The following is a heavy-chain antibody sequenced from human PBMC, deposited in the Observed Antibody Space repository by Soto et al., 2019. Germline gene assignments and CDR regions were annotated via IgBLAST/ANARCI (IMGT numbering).Heavy chain of an antibody. CDR1: GYTFTGYY. CDR2: INPNSGDT. D-gene: IGHD1-26*01. CDR3: AKGGAIVAAGTRVYLYNAMDV. J-gene: IGHJ6*02. V-gene: IGHV1-2*02. Sequence: QVQLVQSGTEVKRPGDSVKVSCKASGYTFTGYYVHWVRQAPGQGLECMVWINPNSGDTYLAQRFQGRVTMNRDTSIGTAYMELRGLTSDDTAEYYCAKGGAIVAAGTRVYLYNAMDVWGQGTTVTVSS.